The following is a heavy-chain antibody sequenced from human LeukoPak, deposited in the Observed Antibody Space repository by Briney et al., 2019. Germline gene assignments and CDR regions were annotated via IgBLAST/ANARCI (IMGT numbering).Heavy chain of an antibody. V-gene: IGHV1-69*05. CDR3: ARVPRDGYNYDYMDV. Sequence: SVKVSCKASGGTFSSYAISWVRQAPGQGLEWMGRIIPIFDTASYAQKFQGRVTITTDESTSTAYMELSSLRSEDTAVYYCARVPRDGYNYDYMDVWGKGTTVTVSS. J-gene: IGHJ6*03. D-gene: IGHD5-24*01. CDR2: IIPIFDTA. CDR1: GGTFSSYA.